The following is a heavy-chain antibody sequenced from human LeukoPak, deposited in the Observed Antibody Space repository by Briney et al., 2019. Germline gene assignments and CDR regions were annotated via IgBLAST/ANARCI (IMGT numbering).Heavy chain of an antibody. CDR3: ARVPQQYYFDY. J-gene: IGHJ4*02. CDR2: IYYSGST. Sequence: ASETLSLTCTVSGYSISSSYYWGWIRQPPGKGLEWIGSIYYSGSTYYNPSLKSRVTISVDTSKNQFSLKLSSVTAADTAVYYCARVPQQYYFDYWGQGTLVTVSS. CDR1: GYSISSSYY. D-gene: IGHD6-13*01. V-gene: IGHV4-38-2*02.